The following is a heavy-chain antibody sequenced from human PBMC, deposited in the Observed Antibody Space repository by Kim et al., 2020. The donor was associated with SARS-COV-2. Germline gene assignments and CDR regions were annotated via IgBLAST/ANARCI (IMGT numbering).Heavy chain of an antibody. Sequence: GGSLRLSCAASVFTFSSYEMNWVRQAPGKGLEWVSYISSSGSTIYYADSVKGRFTISRDNAKNSLYLQMNSLRAEDTAVYYCARDLDDFWSGYARFDYWGQGTLVTVSS. D-gene: IGHD3-3*01. CDR3: ARDLDDFWSGYARFDY. V-gene: IGHV3-48*03. CDR2: ISSSGSTI. CDR1: VFTFSSYE. J-gene: IGHJ4*02.